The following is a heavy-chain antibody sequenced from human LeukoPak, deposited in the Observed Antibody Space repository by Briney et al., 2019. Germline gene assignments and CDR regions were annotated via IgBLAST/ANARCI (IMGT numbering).Heavy chain of an antibody. CDR2: ISTNGGTT. J-gene: IGHJ4*02. V-gene: IGHV3-23*01. CDR3: AKDPGGRFFDY. D-gene: IGHD3-10*01. Sequence: GGSLRLSCAASGLTFSTYAMTWVRQAPGKGLEWISSISTNGGTTVYADSVKGRFTISRDNSQNTVYLHMNSLRDEDTAVYYCAKDPGGRFFDYWGQGTLVTVSS. CDR1: GLTFSTYA.